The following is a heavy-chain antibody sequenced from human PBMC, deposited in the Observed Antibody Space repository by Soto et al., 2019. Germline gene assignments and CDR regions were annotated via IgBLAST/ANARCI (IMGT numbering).Heavy chain of an antibody. CDR1: GFSLSTSGVG. CDR2: IYWDDDK. V-gene: IGHV2-5*02. CDR3: AHRRRPYSGSFYGWFDP. Sequence: QITLKESGPTLVKPTQTLTLTCTFSGFSLSTSGVGVGWIRQPPGKALEWLALIYWDDDKRYSPSLKSRLPITKDAYKNHLVLTMTNIDPVATATYYCAHRRRPYSGSFYGWFDPWGQGTLVTVSS. J-gene: IGHJ5*02. D-gene: IGHD1-26*01.